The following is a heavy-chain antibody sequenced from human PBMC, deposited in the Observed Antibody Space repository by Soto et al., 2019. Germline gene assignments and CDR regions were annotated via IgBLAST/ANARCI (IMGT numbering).Heavy chain of an antibody. CDR2: ISAYNGKT. Sequence: QVPLVQSGTEVKKLGASVKVSCKASDYTFTNYGISWVRQAPGQGLEWMGWISAYNGKTNYAQKLQGRVTMTRDTSTSTAYMELRSLRSDDTAVYYCARVRRDVNWFDPWGQGTLVTVSS. V-gene: IGHV1-18*04. CDR3: ARVRRDVNWFDP. CDR1: DYTFTNYG. J-gene: IGHJ5*02.